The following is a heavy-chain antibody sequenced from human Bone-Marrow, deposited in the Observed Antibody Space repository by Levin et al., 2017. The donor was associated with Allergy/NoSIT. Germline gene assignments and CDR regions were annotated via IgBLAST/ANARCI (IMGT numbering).Heavy chain of an antibody. CDR1: GYTFTSYD. Sequence: GASVKVSCKASGYTFTSYDINWVRQATGQGLEWMGWMNPNSGNTGYAQKFQGRVTMTRNTSISTAYMELSSLRSEDTAVYYCARGPDLYGSGWWHDAFDIWGQGTMVTVSS. J-gene: IGHJ3*02. V-gene: IGHV1-8*01. CDR2: MNPNSGNT. D-gene: IGHD3-10*01. CDR3: ARGPDLYGSGWWHDAFDI.